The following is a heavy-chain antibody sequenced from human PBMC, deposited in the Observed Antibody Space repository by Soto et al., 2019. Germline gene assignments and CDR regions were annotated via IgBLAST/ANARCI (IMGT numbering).Heavy chain of an antibody. J-gene: IGHJ5*02. CDR2: IYYTGST. CDR1: GGSISNYW. V-gene: IGHV4-59*01. Sequence: QVQLQESGPGLVKVSETLSLTCTVSGGSISNYWWNWIRQSPGKGLEWMGNIYYTGSTKYNPSLQSRVTISVDMSKSQFSLRLSSVTAADPAIYYCARDRDWNDWFDPWGQGSLVTVSS. D-gene: IGHD1-1*01. CDR3: ARDRDWNDWFDP.